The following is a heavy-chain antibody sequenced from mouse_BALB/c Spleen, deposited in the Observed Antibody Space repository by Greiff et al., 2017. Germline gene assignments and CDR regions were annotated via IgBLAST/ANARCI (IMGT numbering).Heavy chain of an antibody. D-gene: IGHD2-4*01. J-gene: IGHJ4*01. CDR2: IWAGGST. Sequence: QVQLQQSGPGLVAPSQSLSITCTVSGFSLTSYGVHWVRQPPGKGLEWLGVIWAGGSTNYNSALMSRLSISKDNSKSQVFLKMNSLQTDDTAMYYCARRRSPIYYDYEWAMDYWGQGTSVTVSS. V-gene: IGHV2-9*02. CDR3: ARRRSPIYYDYEWAMDY. CDR1: GFSLTSYG.